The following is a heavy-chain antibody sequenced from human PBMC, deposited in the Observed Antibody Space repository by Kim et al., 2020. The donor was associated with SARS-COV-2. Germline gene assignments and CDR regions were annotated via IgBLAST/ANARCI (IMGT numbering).Heavy chain of an antibody. CDR2: INHSGST. D-gene: IGHD2-15*01. Sequence: SETLSLTCAVYGGSFSGYYWSWIRQPPGKGLEWIGEINHSGSTNYNPSLKSRVTISVDTSKNQFSLKLSSVTAADTAVYYCARGGGVVAATTIDYWGQGTLVTVSS. CDR3: ARGGGVVAATTIDY. V-gene: IGHV4-34*01. J-gene: IGHJ4*02. CDR1: GGSFSGYY.